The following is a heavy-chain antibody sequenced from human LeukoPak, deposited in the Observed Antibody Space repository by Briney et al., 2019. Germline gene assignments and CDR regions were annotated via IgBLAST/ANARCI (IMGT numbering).Heavy chain of an antibody. CDR2: ISGSDDNT. V-gene: IGHV3-23*01. CDR3: AKEKEYSSGWNDY. Sequence: GGSLRLSCAASGFTFNNYAMSWVRQAPGKGLEWVSTISGSDDNTYYADSVKGRFTISRDNSKNTLYLQMNSLRAEDTAVYYCAKEKEYSSGWNDYWGQGTLVTVSS. CDR1: GFTFNNYA. D-gene: IGHD6-19*01. J-gene: IGHJ4*02.